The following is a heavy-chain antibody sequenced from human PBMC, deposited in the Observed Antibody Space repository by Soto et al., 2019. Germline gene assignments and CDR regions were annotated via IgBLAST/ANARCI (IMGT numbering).Heavy chain of an antibody. CDR2: INPHSGGT. Sequence: ASVKVSCKASGYSFSLYFLNWVRQAPGQGLEWVGWINPHSGGTKYSQKFEGRVTMTWDTSSTTAYMEVRQLKSDDTAVYYCARELTSILVLADYFYGMDVWGQGTKVTVYS. CDR3: ARELTSILVLADYFYGMDV. D-gene: IGHD2-8*02. J-gene: IGHJ6*02. V-gene: IGHV1-2*02. CDR1: GYSFSLYF.